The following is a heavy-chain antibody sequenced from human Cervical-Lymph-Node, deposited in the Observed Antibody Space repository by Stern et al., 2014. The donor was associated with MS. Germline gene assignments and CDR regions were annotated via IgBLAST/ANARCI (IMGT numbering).Heavy chain of an antibody. CDR2: IYYSGST. CDR1: GDSITSSSYY. D-gene: IGHD3-9*01. CDR3: ARSFPHYDILAGNRDINFDS. J-gene: IGHJ4*02. V-gene: IGHV4-39*01. Sequence: QLQLQESGPGLVKPSETLSLTCTVSGDSITSSSYYWGWIRQPPGKGLEWIGTIYYSGSTYYNPSLKSRFPFSVDPSKTHFSLNLTSVTAADTAVYYCARSFPHYDILAGNRDINFDSWGQGTLVTVSS.